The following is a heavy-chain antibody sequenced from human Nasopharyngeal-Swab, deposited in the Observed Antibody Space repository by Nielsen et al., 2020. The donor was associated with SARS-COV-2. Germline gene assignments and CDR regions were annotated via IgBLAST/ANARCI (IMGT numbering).Heavy chain of an antibody. D-gene: IGHD3-16*02. V-gene: IGHV3-23*01. CDR3: AREVIEQAVSDAFDF. J-gene: IGHJ3*01. Sequence: GGSLRLSCAASGFTFSSYSMSWLRQAPGKGLEWVSTITGNGDTTYYADSVKGRFTISRDSSTNTLYLQMNSLRVEDTAVYYCAREVIEQAVSDAFDFWGQGTMVTVSS. CDR2: ITGNGDTT. CDR1: GFTFSSYS.